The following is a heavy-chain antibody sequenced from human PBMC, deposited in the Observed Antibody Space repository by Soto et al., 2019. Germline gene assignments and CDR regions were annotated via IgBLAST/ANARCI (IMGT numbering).Heavy chain of an antibody. CDR2: ISGGGDRT. Sequence: EVQLLESGGGLVQPGGSLRLSCLGSGLPFINYALNWVSQTPGRGLEWVSTISGGGDRTFDADTVKGRFTISRDNSKNTVNLLMNSLRADDTAVYYCARKVLGSTSRPDWWYFDLWGRGTLVTVSS. V-gene: IGHV3-23*01. CDR1: GLPFINYA. CDR3: ARKVLGSTSRPDWWYFDL. J-gene: IGHJ2*01. D-gene: IGHD2-2*01.